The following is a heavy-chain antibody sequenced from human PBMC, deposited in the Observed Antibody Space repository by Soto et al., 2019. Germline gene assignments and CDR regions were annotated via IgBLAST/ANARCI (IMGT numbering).Heavy chain of an antibody. CDR3: ARFQQRIDSTSFDP. V-gene: IGHV4-59*01. D-gene: IGHD6-25*01. J-gene: IGHJ5*02. CDR2: IHYSGST. Sequence: QVQLQESGPGLVTPSETLSLTCSVSGASMRSFYWTWIRQPPGRGLEWIGYIHYSGSTSYSPSLKSRATMSMDTSKNQFSLKLNSVTAADTAVYFCARFQQRIDSTSFDPWGQGTLVAVSS. CDR1: GASMRSFY.